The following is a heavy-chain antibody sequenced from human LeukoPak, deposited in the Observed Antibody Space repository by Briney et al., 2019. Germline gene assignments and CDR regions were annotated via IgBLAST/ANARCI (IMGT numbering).Heavy chain of an antibody. V-gene: IGHV1-2*02. D-gene: IGHD4/OR15-4a*01. CDR3: AREVHGYYYYYYMDV. CDR2: INPNSGGT. Sequence: ASVKVSCKASGYTFTSYYMHWVRQAPGQGLEWMGWINPNSGGTNYAQKFQGRVTMTRDTSISTAYMELSRLRSDDTAVYYCAREVHGYYYYYYMDVWGKGTTVTVSS. J-gene: IGHJ6*03. CDR1: GYTFTSYY.